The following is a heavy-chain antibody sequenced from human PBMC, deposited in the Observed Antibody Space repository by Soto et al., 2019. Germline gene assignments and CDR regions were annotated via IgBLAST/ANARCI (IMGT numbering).Heavy chain of an antibody. V-gene: IGHV3-15*01. CDR3: TTDRGYYYYYGMDV. Sequence: GGSLRLSCAASGFAFSNFAMSWVRQAPGKGLEWVGRIKSKTDGGTTDYAAPVKGRFTISRDDSKNTLYLQMNSLKTEDTAVYYCTTDRGYYYYYGMDVWGQGTTVTVSS. J-gene: IGHJ6*02. CDR1: GFAFSNFA. CDR2: IKSKTDGGTT.